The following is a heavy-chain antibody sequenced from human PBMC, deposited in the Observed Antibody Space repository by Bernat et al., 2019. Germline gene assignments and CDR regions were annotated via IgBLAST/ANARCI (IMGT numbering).Heavy chain of an antibody. CDR1: GFTFSSFG. V-gene: IGHV3-30*18. CDR3: AKDSLYSSGWYGVGD. Sequence: QVHLVESGGGVVQPGRSLRLSCSASGFTFSSFGMHWVRQAAGKGLEWVEAISHERNTLYYADSVKCRFTISTDDSKNTLYLQLDSLRAEDTAMYYCAKDSLYSSGWYGVGDWGQGTLVTVAS. D-gene: IGHD6-19*01. J-gene: IGHJ4*02. CDR2: ISHERNTL.